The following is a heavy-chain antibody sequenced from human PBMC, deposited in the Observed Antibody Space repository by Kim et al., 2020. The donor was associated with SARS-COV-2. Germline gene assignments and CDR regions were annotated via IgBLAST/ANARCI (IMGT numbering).Heavy chain of an antibody. CDR1: GFTFSSYA. V-gene: IGHV3-23*01. Sequence: GGSLRLSCAASGFTFSSYAMSWVRQAPGKGLEWVSAITGSGGSTFSAASVKGRFTISRDNSKNTLYLQMNSLRAEDTAVYYCAKHGSIVAAGGECDYWGQGTLVTVSS. CDR3: AKHGSIVAAGGECDY. CDR2: ITGSGGST. D-gene: IGHD6-13*01. J-gene: IGHJ4*02.